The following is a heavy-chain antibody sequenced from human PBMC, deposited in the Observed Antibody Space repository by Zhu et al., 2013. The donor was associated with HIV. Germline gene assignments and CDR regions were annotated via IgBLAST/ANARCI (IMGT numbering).Heavy chain of an antibody. CDR3: ARGLGYCSSTSCHDY. J-gene: IGHJ4*02. CDR2: MNPNSGNT. V-gene: IGHV1-8*02. D-gene: IGHD2-2*01. Sequence: QVQLVQSGAEVKKPGSSVKVSCKASGGTFSSYAISWVRQATGQGLEWMGWMNPNSGNTGYAQKFQGRVTMTRNTSISTAYMELSSLRSEDTAVYYCARGLGYCSSTSCHDYWGQGTLVTVSS. CDR1: GGTFSSYA.